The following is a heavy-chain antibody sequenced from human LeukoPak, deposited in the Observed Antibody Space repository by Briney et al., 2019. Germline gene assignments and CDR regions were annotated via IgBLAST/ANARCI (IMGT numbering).Heavy chain of an antibody. V-gene: IGHV3-23*01. CDR1: GFTFSSYA. CDR3: AKSLGGAIVVVPAADY. CDR2: ISGSGGST. Sequence: GGSLRLSCAASGFTFSSYAMSWVRQALGKGLEWVSAISGSGGSTYYADSVKGRFTISRDNSKNTLYLQMNSLRAEDTAVYYCAKSLGGAIVVVPAADYWGQGTLVTVSS. J-gene: IGHJ4*02. D-gene: IGHD2-2*01.